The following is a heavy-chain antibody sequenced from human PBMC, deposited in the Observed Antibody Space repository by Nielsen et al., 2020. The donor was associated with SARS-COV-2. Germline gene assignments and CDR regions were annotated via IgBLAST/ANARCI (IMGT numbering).Heavy chain of an antibody. CDR3: ARDRAAGVYYYYYGMDV. Sequence: GGSLRLSCAASGFTFSSYSMNWVRQAPGKGLEWVSYISSSSSTIYYADSVKGRFTISRDNAKNSLYLQMNSLRDEDTAVYYCARDRAAGVYYYYYGMDVWGRGTTVTVSS. CDR1: GFTFSSYS. D-gene: IGHD6-13*01. CDR2: ISSSSSTI. J-gene: IGHJ6*02. V-gene: IGHV3-48*02.